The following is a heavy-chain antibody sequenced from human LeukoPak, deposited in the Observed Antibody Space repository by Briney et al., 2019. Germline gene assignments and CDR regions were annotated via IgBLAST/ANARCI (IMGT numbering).Heavy chain of an antibody. CDR2: TYYKSKWYN. V-gene: IGHV6-1*01. J-gene: IGHJ4*02. CDR1: GDSVSRNSAA. Sequence: SQTLSLTCAISGDSVSRNSAAWNWIRQSPSRGLEWLGRTYYKSKWYNNFAVSVKSRITINPDTSKNQFSLQLKSVTPEDTAVYYCAVKVAATGYYWGQGTLVTVSS. D-gene: IGHD6-13*01. CDR3: AVKVAATGYY.